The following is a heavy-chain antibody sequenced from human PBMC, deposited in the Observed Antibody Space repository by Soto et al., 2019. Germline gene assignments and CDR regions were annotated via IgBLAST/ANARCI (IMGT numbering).Heavy chain of an antibody. CDR2: ISSSSSTI. J-gene: IGHJ6*02. CDR1: GFTFSSYS. D-gene: IGHD3-9*01. CDR3: ARGDYDILTGYAYYYYYGMDV. V-gene: IGHV3-48*02. Sequence: EVQLLESGGGLVQPGGSLRLSCAASGFTFSSYSMNWVRQAPGKGLEWVSYISSSSSTIYYADSVKGRFTISRDNAKNSLYLQMNSLRDEDTAVYYCARGDYDILTGYAYYYYYGMDVWGQGTTVTVSS.